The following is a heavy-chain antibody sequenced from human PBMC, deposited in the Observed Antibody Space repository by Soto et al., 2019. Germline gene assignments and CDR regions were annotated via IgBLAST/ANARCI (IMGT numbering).Heavy chain of an antibody. CDR1: GGSVNSGSYY. V-gene: IGHV4-61*01. CDR3: ARAALPYYYHSRGQYYYDY. CDR2: IFYRGPT. D-gene: IGHD1-26*01. J-gene: IGHJ4*02. Sequence: PSEPLSLPCTVSGGSVNSGSYYWCWIRQPPGWGLEWIGFIFYRGPTTYNPSLKSRATLPLHTSKNHFFLTATSVTAADPAVYFCARAALPYYYHSRGQYYYDYWGQGTLVTVSS.